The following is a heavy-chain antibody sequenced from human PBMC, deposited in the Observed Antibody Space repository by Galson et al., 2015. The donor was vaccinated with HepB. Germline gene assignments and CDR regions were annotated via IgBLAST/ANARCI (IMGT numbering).Heavy chain of an antibody. J-gene: IGHJ6*02. CDR2: IYSGGST. V-gene: IGHV3-53*01. CDR3: ARGPFGIVDGMGV. Sequence: SLRLSCAASGFNVSSNYMNWVRQAPGKGLEWVSVIYSGGSTYYADSVKGRFTISRDNSKNTLYFQMNSLRADDTAVYYCARGPFGIVDGMGVWGQGTTVTVSS. CDR1: GFNVSSNY. D-gene: IGHD1-26*01.